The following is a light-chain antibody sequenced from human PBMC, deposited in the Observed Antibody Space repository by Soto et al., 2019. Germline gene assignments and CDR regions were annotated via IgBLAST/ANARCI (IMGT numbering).Light chain of an antibody. V-gene: IGKV3-20*01. CDR1: QSVSSSY. Sequence: EIVLTQSPGTLSLSPGERATLSCRASQSVSSSYLAWYQQKPGQAPRLLIYGASSRATGIPDRFSGSGSGTEFTLTIRSLQPEDFAVYYCQQYYNWPRTFGQGTRLEIK. CDR3: QQYYNWPRT. J-gene: IGKJ5*01. CDR2: GAS.